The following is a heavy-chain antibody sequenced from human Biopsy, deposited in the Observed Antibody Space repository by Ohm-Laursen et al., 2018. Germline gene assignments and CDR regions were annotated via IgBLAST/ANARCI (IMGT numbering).Heavy chain of an antibody. CDR1: GGPSSNYA. D-gene: IGHD3-3*01. Sequence: ASVKVSCKASGGPSSNYAFSWVRQAPGQGLEWVGRIVPILGHLNYAQRFQGRVSITADKSTNYVYMELSRLTSGDTAVYYCAADADGYYTEFDYWGPGTLVTVSS. V-gene: IGHV1-69*04. CDR3: AADADGYYTEFDY. J-gene: IGHJ4*02. CDR2: IVPILGHL.